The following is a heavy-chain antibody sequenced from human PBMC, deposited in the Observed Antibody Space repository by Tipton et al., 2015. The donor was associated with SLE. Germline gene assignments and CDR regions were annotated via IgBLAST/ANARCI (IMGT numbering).Heavy chain of an antibody. Sequence: SLRLSCAASGFTVSSNYMSWVRQAPGKGLEWVSVIYSGGSTYYADSVKGRFTISRDNAKNSLYLQMNSLRAEDTAVYYCARETYYYDSSGYDYWGQGTLVTVSS. J-gene: IGHJ4*02. V-gene: IGHV3-53*01. D-gene: IGHD3-22*01. CDR1: GFTVSSNY. CDR3: ARETYYYDSSGYDY. CDR2: IYSGGST.